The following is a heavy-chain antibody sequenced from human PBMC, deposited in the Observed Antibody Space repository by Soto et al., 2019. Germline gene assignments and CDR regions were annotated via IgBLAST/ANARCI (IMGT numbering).Heavy chain of an antibody. Sequence: ASETLSLTCSVFGGSINSDDYYWSWIRQPPGKGLEWIGYIHYSGRTYSKPSLKSRLTISVDTSKNQFSLKLSSVTAADTAVYYCSIDRSPYYNDHNGPEYYFDYWGQGTLVTVSS. CDR2: IHYSGRT. CDR1: GGSINSDDYY. D-gene: IGHD3-22*01. V-gene: IGHV4-30-4*01. J-gene: IGHJ4*02. CDR3: SIDRSPYYNDHNGPEYYFDY.